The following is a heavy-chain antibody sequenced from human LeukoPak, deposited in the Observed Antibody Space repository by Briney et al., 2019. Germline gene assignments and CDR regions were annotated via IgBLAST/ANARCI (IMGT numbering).Heavy chain of an antibody. CDR3: ARDIYSGYDLDIFDY. CDR1: GGSISSRSYY. CDR2: IYYSGTT. V-gene: IGHV4-39*07. Sequence: SETLSLTCTVSGGSISSRSYYWGWIRQPPGKGLEWIGSIYYSGTTYYNPSLKSRVTISVDTSKNQFSLKLSSVTAADTAVYYCARDIYSGYDLDIFDYWGQGTLVTVSS. J-gene: IGHJ4*02. D-gene: IGHD5-12*01.